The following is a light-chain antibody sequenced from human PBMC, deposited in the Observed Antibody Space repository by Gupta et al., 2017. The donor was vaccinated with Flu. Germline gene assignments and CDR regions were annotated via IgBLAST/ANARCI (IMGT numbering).Light chain of an antibody. CDR3: QQENSSSRT. CDR2: KAS. J-gene: IGKJ1*01. Sequence: DMQMTQSPSTLSACVGDRVTITCRASQSISSWLAWYQQKPGKAPKLLIYKASRVESGVPSRFSGSGSGTEFTLTISSRQPDDFATYYCQQENSSSRTFGQGTKVEIK. V-gene: IGKV1-5*03. CDR1: QSISSW.